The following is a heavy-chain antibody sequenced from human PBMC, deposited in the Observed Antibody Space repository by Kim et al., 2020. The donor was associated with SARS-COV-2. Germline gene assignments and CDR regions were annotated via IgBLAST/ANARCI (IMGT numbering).Heavy chain of an antibody. D-gene: IGHD3-9*01. CDR1: GFTFSSYS. CDR2: ISSSSSYI. V-gene: IGHV3-21*01. J-gene: IGHJ6*02. CDR3: ARWDTYYDILTGYYKLNYYCRMDF. Sequence: GGSLRLSCAASGFTFSSYSMNWVRQAPGKGLEWVSSISSSSSYIYYADSVKGRFTISRDNAKNSLYLQMNSLRAEDTAVYYCARWDTYYDILTGYYKLNYYCRMDFWCHGATVTVSS.